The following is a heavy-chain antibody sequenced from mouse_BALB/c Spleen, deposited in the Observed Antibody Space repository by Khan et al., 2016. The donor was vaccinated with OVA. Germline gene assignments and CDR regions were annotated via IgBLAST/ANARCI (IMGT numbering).Heavy chain of an antibody. Sequence: QLVQSGGGLVQPGGSRKLSCAASGFTFSRFGMHWVRQAPAKGLEWVAYISSGSSTLYYADTVTGRFTISRYNPKNTLILQMTSLRSEDTAMYYCARDSNFDYGGQGTTLTVSS. J-gene: IGHJ2*01. CDR2: ISSGSSTL. CDR1: GFTFSRFG. V-gene: IGHV5-17*02. CDR3: ARDSNFDY.